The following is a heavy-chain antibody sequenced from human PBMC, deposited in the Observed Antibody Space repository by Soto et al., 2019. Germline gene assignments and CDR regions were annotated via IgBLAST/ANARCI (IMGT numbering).Heavy chain of an antibody. Sequence: ASVTVSCKASGYTFTSYGISWVRQAPGQGLEWMGWISAYNGNTNYAQKLQGRVTMTTDTSTSTAYMELRSLRSNDTAVYYCARGSAVAGTWWFDPWGQGTLVTVSS. CDR1: GYTFTSYG. J-gene: IGHJ5*02. CDR3: ARGSAVAGTWWFDP. V-gene: IGHV1-18*01. D-gene: IGHD6-19*01. CDR2: ISAYNGNT.